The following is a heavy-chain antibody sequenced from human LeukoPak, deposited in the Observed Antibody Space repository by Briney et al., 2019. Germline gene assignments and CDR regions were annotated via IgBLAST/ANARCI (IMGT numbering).Heavy chain of an antibody. D-gene: IGHD3-10*01. J-gene: IGHJ4*02. CDR1: GFTFNTYS. Sequence: GGSLRLSCAASGFTFNTYSMNWVRQAPGKGLEWVSYISSSSSTIYYADSVKGRLTISRDNAKNSLYLQMNSLRDEDTAVYYCARHLYYYGSGDDWGQGTLVTVSS. V-gene: IGHV3-48*02. CDR2: ISSSSSTI. CDR3: ARHLYYYGSGDD.